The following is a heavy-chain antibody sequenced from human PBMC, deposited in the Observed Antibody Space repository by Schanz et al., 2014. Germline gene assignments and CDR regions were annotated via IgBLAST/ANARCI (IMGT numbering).Heavy chain of an antibody. D-gene: IGHD3-10*01. CDR3: ARIYISMVRGAVMASYWYFDL. CDR1: GFTFSSYS. CDR2: ISTTSSYI. J-gene: IGHJ2*01. Sequence: EVQLVESGGGFVQPGGSLRLSCAASGFTFSSYSMNWVRQAPGKGLEWVSSISTTSSYIYYTDSVKGRFTISRDNAKNSLYLQMNSLRAEDTAVYYCARIYISMVRGAVMASYWYFDLWGRGTLVTVSS. V-gene: IGHV3-21*02.